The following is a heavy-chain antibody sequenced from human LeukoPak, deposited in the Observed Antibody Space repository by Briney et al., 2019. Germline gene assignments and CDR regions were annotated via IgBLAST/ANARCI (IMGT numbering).Heavy chain of an antibody. CDR2: IHYSGSA. V-gene: IGHV4-34*01. D-gene: IGHD2-2*01. CDR1: GGSFSGYY. J-gene: IGHJ4*02. CDR3: ARSYAGSSLFDY. Sequence: SETLSLTCAVYGGSFSGYYWTWIRQPPGKGLEWIGEIHYSGSATYNPSLKSRVTISVDTSKNQFSLKLSSVTAADTAVYYCARSYAGSSLFDYWGQGTLVTVSS.